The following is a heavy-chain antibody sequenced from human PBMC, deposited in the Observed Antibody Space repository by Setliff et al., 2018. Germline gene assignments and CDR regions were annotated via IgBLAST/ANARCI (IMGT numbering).Heavy chain of an antibody. CDR1: GFTLSDYS. J-gene: IGHJ1*01. CDR2: ISYDGFKI. Sequence: TGGSLRLSCTGSGFTLSDYSMNWVRQAPGRGLEWVTFISYDGFKIYYAESVKGRFTISRDISTNTLFLEIDSLRSEDTGLYYCAREGSIGWSQYFHHWGQGTPVTVSS. CDR3: AREGSIGWSQYFHH. V-gene: IGHV3-30*03. D-gene: IGHD6-19*01.